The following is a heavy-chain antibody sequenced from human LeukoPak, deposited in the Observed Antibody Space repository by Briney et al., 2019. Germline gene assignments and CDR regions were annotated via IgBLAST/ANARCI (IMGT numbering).Heavy chain of an antibody. CDR3: AQTLSAAASYYFDY. J-gene: IGHJ4*02. CDR2: IRYDGSNK. V-gene: IGHV3-30*02. Sequence: PGGSLRLSRAASGFTFSSYGMHWVRQAPGKGLEWVAFIRYDGSNKYYADSVRGRLTISRDNSKNTLYLQMNSLRAEDTAVYYCAQTLSAAASYYFDYWGQGTLVTVSS. D-gene: IGHD2-2*01. CDR1: GFTFSSYG.